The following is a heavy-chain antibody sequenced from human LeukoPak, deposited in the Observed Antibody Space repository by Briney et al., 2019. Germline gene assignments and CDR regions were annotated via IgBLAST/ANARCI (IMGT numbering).Heavy chain of an antibody. Sequence: GRSLRLSCGASGLTFSNAWMSWVRQAPGKGLEWVGRIKSKTDGGTTDYAAPVKGRFTISRDDSKNTLYMQMNSLKTEDTAVYYCTIDAGTTDFAYWGQGTLVTVSS. J-gene: IGHJ4*02. V-gene: IGHV3-15*01. CDR1: GLTFSNAW. CDR2: IKSKTDGGTT. D-gene: IGHD1-1*01. CDR3: TIDAGTTDFAY.